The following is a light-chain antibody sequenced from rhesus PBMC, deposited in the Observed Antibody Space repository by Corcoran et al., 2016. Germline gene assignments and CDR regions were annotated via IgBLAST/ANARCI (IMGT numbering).Light chain of an antibody. Sequence: DIQMTQSPSSLSASVGDTVTITCRASQGISSYLNWLQQKPGKAPKVLIYAATTLQSGVPSRFSGSGSGTDFTLAISSLQPEDCATCYCQQYKSYQLTFGGGTKVEIK. CDR2: AAT. V-gene: IGKV1-28*02. CDR1: QGISSY. J-gene: IGKJ4*01. CDR3: QQYKSYQLT.